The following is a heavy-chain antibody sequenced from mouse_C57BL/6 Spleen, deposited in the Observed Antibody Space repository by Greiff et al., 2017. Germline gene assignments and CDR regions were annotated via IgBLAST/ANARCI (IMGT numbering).Heavy chain of an antibody. V-gene: IGHV1-52*01. J-gene: IGHJ3*01. CDR2: IDPSDSET. CDR3: ARRGRGSSAWFAY. D-gene: IGHD1-1*01. Sequence: VPLQQPGAELVRPGSSVKLSCKASGYTFTSYWMHWVKQRPIQGLEWIGNIDPSDSETHYNQKFKDKATLAVDKSSSTAYMQLSSLTSEDSAVYYCARRGRGSSAWFAYWGQGTLVTVSA. CDR1: GYTFTSYW.